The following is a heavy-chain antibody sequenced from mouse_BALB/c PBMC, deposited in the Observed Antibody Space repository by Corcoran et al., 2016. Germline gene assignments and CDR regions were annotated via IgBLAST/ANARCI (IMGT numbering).Heavy chain of an antibody. CDR1: GYTFTNFG. CDR3: AREPYARDY. J-gene: IGHJ4*01. V-gene: IGHV9-1*02. Sequence: QIKLVQSGPELKKPGETVKISCKASGYTFTNFGMNWVKQATGKGLKWMGWINTYTGELTYADDLKGRFAFSLETSASTAYLQINNLKNEDMATYFCAREPYARDYWGQGTSVTVSS. CDR2: INTYTGEL.